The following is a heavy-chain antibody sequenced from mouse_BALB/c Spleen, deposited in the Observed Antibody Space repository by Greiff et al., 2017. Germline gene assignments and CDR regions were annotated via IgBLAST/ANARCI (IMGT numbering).Heavy chain of an antibody. CDR1: GFSLTSYG. D-gene: IGHD1-2*01. V-gene: IGHV2-9*02. Sequence: VKLVESGPGLVAPSQSLSITCTVSGFSLTSYGVHWVRQPPGKGLEWLGVIWAGGSTNYNSALMSRLSISKDNSKSQVFLKMNSLQTDDTAMYYCAREFITTATLFAYWGQGTLVTVSA. CDR2: IWAGGST. J-gene: IGHJ3*01. CDR3: AREFITTATLFAY.